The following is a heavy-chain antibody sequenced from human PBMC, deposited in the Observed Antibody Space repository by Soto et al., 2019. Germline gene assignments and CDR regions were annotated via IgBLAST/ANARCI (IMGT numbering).Heavy chain of an antibody. Sequence: HVQLQESGPGLVKPSQTLSLTCTVSAGSISSGGYYWSWIRQHPGKGLEWIGYIYYSGSTYYNPSLESRVTISVDTSMTQFYLKLSSVTAADTAVYYCAREEDVETTAGRAWDIWGQGTMVTVSS. V-gene: IGHV4-31*03. CDR3: AREEDVETTAGRAWDI. CDR2: IYYSGST. CDR1: AGSISSGGYY. D-gene: IGHD4-17*01. J-gene: IGHJ3*02.